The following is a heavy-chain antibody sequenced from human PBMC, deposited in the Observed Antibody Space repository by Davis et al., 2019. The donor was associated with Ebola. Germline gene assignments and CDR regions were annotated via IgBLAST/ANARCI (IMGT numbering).Heavy chain of an antibody. CDR1: GFTFIGSA. J-gene: IGHJ4*02. Sequence: GGSLRLSCAASGFTFIGSAMHWVGQASGKGLEWVGRIRSKANSYATAYAASVKGRFTISRDDSKNTAYLQMNSLKTEDTAVYYCAREGELWITFPDYWGQGTLVTVSS. CDR2: IRSKANSYAT. CDR3: AREGELWITFPDY. D-gene: IGHD3-16*01. V-gene: IGHV3-73*01.